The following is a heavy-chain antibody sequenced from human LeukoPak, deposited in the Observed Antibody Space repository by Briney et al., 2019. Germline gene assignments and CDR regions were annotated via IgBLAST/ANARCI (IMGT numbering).Heavy chain of an antibody. CDR2: ISAYNGNT. J-gene: IGHJ4*02. D-gene: IGHD3-10*01. Sequence: ASVKVSCKASGYTFTSYGISWVRQAPGQGLEWMGWISAYNGNTNYAQKLQGRVTMTTDTSTSTAYMELRSLRSDDTAVYYCARDRRLNYYGSGSYGYWGQGTLVTVSS. V-gene: IGHV1-18*01. CDR3: ARDRRLNYYGSGSYGY. CDR1: GYTFTSYG.